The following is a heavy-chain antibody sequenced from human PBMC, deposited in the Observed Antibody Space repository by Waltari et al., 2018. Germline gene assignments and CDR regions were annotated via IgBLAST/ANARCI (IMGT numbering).Heavy chain of an antibody. D-gene: IGHD3-3*01. CDR3: ARSVPNYDFWSGYYRYYYYYMDV. Sequence: QVQLVQSGAEVKKPGASVKVSCKASGYTFTSYGISWVRQAPGQGLEWLGWISAYNGNTNYAQKLQGRVTLTTDTSTSTAYMELRSLRSDDTAVYYCARSVPNYDFWSGYYRYYYYYMDVWGKGTTVTVSS. CDR2: ISAYNGNT. J-gene: IGHJ6*03. CDR1: GYTFTSYG. V-gene: IGHV1-18*01.